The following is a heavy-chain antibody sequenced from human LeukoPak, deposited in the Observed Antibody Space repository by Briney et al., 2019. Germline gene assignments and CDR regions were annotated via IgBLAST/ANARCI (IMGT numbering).Heavy chain of an antibody. D-gene: IGHD6-13*01. CDR3: ASLAAAGLNDAFDI. V-gene: IGHV1-2*02. J-gene: IGHJ3*02. Sequence: ASVKVSCKASGYTFTGYYMHWVRQAPGQGLEWMGWINPNSGGTNYAQKFQGSVTMTRDTSISTAYMELSRLRYDDTAVYYCASLAAAGLNDAFDIWGQGTMVTVSS. CDR2: INPNSGGT. CDR1: GYTFTGYY.